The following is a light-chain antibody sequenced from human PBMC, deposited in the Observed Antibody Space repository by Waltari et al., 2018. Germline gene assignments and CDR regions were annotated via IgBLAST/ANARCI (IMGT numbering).Light chain of an antibody. CDR2: DAS. Sequence: DIQMTQSPSSLSASVGDRVAITCQASEDISDYLNWYQQKPGKAPRLLIYDASTLDIGVPSRFSGSGSGTHFTFTISSRQPEDFATYYCQQYDNLPLTFGGGTKVDIE. J-gene: IGKJ4*01. CDR3: QQYDNLPLT. CDR1: EDISDY. V-gene: IGKV1-33*01.